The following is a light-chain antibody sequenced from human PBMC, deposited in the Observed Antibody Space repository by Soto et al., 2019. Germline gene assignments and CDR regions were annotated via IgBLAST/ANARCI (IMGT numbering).Light chain of an antibody. V-gene: IGLV2-8*01. CDR1: SSDVGGYNH. J-gene: IGLJ2*01. CDR2: EVT. Sequence: QSALTQPASVSGSPGQSITISCTGTSSDVGGYNHVSWYQQHPGRAPKLLIYEVTERPSGVPDRFSGSKSGNTASLTVSGLQAEDEADYYCNSYAGSNNLVFGGGTKLTVL. CDR3: NSYAGSNNLV.